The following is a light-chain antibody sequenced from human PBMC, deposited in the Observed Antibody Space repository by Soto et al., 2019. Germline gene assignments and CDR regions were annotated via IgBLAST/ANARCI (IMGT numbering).Light chain of an antibody. CDR1: TGAVTSGHY. Sequence: QAVVTQEPSLTVSPGGTVTLTCGSSTGAVTSGHYPYWFQQKPGQAPSTLIYDTSNRHSWTPARFSGSLLGGKAALTLSGGRRGDGAGYYGLLSDSGGNWVFGGGPQLTGL. CDR3: LLSDSGGNWV. J-gene: IGLJ3*02. CDR2: DTS. V-gene: IGLV7-46*01.